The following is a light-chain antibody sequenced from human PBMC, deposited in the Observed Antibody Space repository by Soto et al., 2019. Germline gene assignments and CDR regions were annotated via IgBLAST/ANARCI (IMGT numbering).Light chain of an antibody. J-gene: IGKJ1*01. CDR3: QQYNNWPPA. Sequence: DIQLTQSPSFLSASVGDRVTITCRASQGISSYLAWYQQKPGKAPKLLIYAASTLQSGVPSRFSGSGSGTEFTLTISSLQSEDFAVYYCQQYNNWPPAFGQGTKVEIK. V-gene: IGKV1-9*01. CDR1: QGISSY. CDR2: AAS.